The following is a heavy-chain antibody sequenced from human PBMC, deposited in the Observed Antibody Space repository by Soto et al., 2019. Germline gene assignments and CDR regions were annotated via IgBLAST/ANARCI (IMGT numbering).Heavy chain of an antibody. CDR1: GGSFSGYY. CDR3: ARYTSSGWHGLPYGMDV. CDR2: INHSGST. Sequence: SETLSLTCAVYGGSFSGYYWSWIRQPPGKGLEWIGEINHSGSTNYNPSLKSRVTISVDTSKNQFSLKLSSVTAADTAVYYCARYTSSGWHGLPYGMDVWGQGTTVTGYS. D-gene: IGHD6-19*01. J-gene: IGHJ6*02. V-gene: IGHV4-34*01.